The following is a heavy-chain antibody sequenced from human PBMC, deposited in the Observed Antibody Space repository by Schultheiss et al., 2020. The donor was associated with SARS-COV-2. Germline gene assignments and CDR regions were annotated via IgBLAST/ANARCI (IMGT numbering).Heavy chain of an antibody. D-gene: IGHD6-13*01. CDR1: GGSISSSSYY. CDR3: ARGVGAAAGTNY. CDR2: FHYSGSP. V-gene: IGHV4-61*05. J-gene: IGHJ4*02. Sequence: SETLSLTCTVSGGSISSSSYYWGWIRQPPGKGLEWIGYFHYSGSPTYNPSLKIRVTISVDTSKNQFSLKLSSVTAADTAVYYCARGVGAAAGTNYWGQGTLGTVSS.